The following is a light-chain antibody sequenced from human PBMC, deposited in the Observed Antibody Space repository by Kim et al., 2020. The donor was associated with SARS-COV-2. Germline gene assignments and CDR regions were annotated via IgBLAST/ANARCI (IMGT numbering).Light chain of an antibody. CDR3: QAWDSSTRV. Sequence: SYELTQPPSVSVSPGQTASITCSGDKLGDKHACWYQQKPGQSPVLVIYQDSKRPSGIPERFSGSNSGNTATLTISGTQAMDEADYYCQAWDSSTRVFGTGTKVTVL. J-gene: IGLJ1*01. CDR1: KLGDKH. V-gene: IGLV3-1*01. CDR2: QDS.